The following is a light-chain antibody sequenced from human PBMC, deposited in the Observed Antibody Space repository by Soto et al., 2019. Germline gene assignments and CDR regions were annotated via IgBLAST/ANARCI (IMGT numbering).Light chain of an antibody. CDR2: DVA. J-gene: IGLJ1*01. V-gene: IGLV2-11*01. CDR1: SSDVGSSNY. CDR3: CAYAGSDTLI. Sequence: QSAPTQPRSVSGSPGQTVTISCTGSSSDVGSSNYMSWYQQHPGEAPKLVIYDVAQRPSGVPDRLSGPRSGKTASLTISGLQPDDEADYYCCAYAGSDTLIFGSGTKVTVL.